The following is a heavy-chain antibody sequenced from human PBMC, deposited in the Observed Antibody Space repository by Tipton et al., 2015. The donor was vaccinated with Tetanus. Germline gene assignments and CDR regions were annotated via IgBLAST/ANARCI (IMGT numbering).Heavy chain of an antibody. Sequence: SLRLSCAASGFTFSSYAMSWVRQAPGKGLEWVSAISGSGGSTYYADSVKGRFTISRDNSKNTLYLQMNSLRAEDTAVYYCASYCSSTSCRGDYWGQGTLVTVSS. V-gene: IGHV3-23*01. J-gene: IGHJ4*02. D-gene: IGHD2-2*01. CDR2: ISGSGGST. CDR3: ASYCSSTSCRGDY. CDR1: GFTFSSYA.